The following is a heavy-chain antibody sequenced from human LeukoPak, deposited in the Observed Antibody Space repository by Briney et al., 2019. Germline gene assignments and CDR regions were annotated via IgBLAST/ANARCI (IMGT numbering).Heavy chain of an antibody. CDR3: AKALGYCSSTSCFIYYYYGMDV. J-gene: IGHJ6*02. D-gene: IGHD2-2*01. V-gene: IGHV3-30*18. Sequence: PGGSLRLSCAASGFTFSSYAMSWVRQAPGKGLEWVAVISYDGSNKYYADSVKGRFTISRDNSKNTLYLQMNSLRAEDTAVYYCAKALGYCSSTSCFIYYYYGMDVWGQGTTVTVSS. CDR1: GFTFSSYA. CDR2: ISYDGSNK.